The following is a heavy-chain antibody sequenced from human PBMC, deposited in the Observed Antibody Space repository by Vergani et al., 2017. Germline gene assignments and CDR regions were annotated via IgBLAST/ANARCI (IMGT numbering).Heavy chain of an antibody. V-gene: IGHV1-8*03. CDR1: GYTFTSYD. Sequence: QVQLVQSGAELKKPGASVKVSCKASGYTFTSYDINWVRQATGQGLEWMGWMNPNSGNTGYAQKFQGRVTITRNTSISTAYMELSSLRSEDTAVYYCAREYYDILTGSYYYYGMDVWGQGTTVTVSS. CDR3: AREYYDILTGSYYYYGMDV. D-gene: IGHD3-9*01. J-gene: IGHJ6*02. CDR2: MNPNSGNT.